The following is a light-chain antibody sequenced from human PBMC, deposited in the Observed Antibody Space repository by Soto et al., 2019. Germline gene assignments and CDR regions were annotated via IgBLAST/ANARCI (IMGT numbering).Light chain of an antibody. CDR2: SNN. J-gene: IGLJ1*01. CDR3: AAWDDSLNGYV. Sequence: QSALTQPPSTSGTPGQRVTFSCSGSSSNIGSNTVNWYQHLPGTAPKLLNYSNNQRPSGVPDRFSGSKSGTSASLAVSGLQSEDEADYYCAAWDDSLNGYVFGTGTKVTV. CDR1: SSNIGSNT. V-gene: IGLV1-44*01.